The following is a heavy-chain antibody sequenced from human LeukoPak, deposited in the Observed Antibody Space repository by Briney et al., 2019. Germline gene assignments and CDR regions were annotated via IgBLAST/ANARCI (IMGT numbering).Heavy chain of an antibody. CDR3: ARVRGRDGTSYFAY. CDR1: GYIFTSYG. J-gene: IGHJ4*02. D-gene: IGHD5-24*01. CDR2: ISAYNGNT. Sequence: VASVNVSCKASGYIFTSYGISWGRQAPGQGLECMGWISAYNGNTNYAQKLQGRGTVTTDTSTSTAYMELRSLTSDDPAVYYCARVRGRDGTSYFAYWGQGTLVTVSS. V-gene: IGHV1-18*01.